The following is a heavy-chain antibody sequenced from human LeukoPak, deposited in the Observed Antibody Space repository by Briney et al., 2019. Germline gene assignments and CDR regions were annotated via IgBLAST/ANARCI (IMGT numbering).Heavy chain of an antibody. CDR2: IKQDGGEK. CDR3: AKDRTVGASYWYFDL. CDR1: GITFSRYW. J-gene: IGHJ2*01. Sequence: GGSLRLSCVDSGITFSRYWMSWVRQAPGKGLEWVANIKQDGGEKYYVDSVKGRFTISRDNAKNSLYLQMNSLRVEDTAVYYCAKDRTVGASYWYFDLWGRGTLVTVSS. V-gene: IGHV3-7*03. D-gene: IGHD1-26*01.